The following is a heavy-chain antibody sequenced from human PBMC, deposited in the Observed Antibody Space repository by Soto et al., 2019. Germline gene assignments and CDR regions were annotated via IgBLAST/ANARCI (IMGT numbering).Heavy chain of an antibody. CDR1: GGSISSGGYY. CDR3: ARDHEGALDY. CDR2: IYYSGST. V-gene: IGHV4-31*03. Sequence: PSETLSLTCTVSGGSISSGGYYWSWIRQHPGKGLEWIGYIYYSGSTYYNPSLKSRVTISVDTSKNQFSLKLSSVTAADTAVYYCARDHEGALDYWGQGTLVTVSS. D-gene: IGHD1-26*01. J-gene: IGHJ4*02.